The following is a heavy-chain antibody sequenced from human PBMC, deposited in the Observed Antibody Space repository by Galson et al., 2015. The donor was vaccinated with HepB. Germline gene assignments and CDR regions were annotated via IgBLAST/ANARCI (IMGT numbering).Heavy chain of an antibody. J-gene: IGHJ3*02. Sequence: SLRLSCAASGFTFSNAWMSWVRQAPGKGLEWVGRIKSKTDGGTTDYAAPVKGRFTISRDDSKNTLYLQMNSLKTEDTAVYYCTTARYSGSYGAFDIWGQGTMVTVSS. D-gene: IGHD1-26*01. CDR2: IKSKTDGGTT. CDR1: GFTFSNAW. V-gene: IGHV3-15*01. CDR3: TTARYSGSYGAFDI.